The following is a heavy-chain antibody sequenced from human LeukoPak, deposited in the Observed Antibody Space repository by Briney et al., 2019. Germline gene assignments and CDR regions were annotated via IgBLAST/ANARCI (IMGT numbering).Heavy chain of an antibody. V-gene: IGHV4-59*08. CDR2: IYYSGST. CDR1: GGSISSYY. CDR3: ARGRIWQQFDP. J-gene: IGHJ5*02. D-gene: IGHD5-24*01. Sequence: SETLSLTCTVSGGSISSYYWSWIRQPPGKGREGIGEIYYSGSTNYNPPLPSRVTISVDTSKNQFSLKLSSVTAADTAVYYCARGRIWQQFDPWGQGTLVTVSS.